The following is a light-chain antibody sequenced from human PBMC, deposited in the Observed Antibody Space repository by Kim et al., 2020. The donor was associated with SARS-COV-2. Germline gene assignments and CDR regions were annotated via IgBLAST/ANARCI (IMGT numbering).Light chain of an antibody. V-gene: IGLV1-40*01. CDR3: QSFDNSLSGVI. Sequence: QSVTIACAGTTSNIGAGYDVHWYQQFPGTAPKLLINANTNRPSGVPDRFSASQSGTSASLAITGLQADDEADYYCQSFDNSLSGVIFGGGTKLTVL. J-gene: IGLJ2*01. CDR2: ANT. CDR1: TSNIGAGYD.